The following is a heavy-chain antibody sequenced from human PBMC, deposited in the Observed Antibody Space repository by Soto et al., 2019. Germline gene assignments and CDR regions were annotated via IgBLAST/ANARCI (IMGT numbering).Heavy chain of an antibody. D-gene: IGHD2-2*01. CDR3: AKAVVPAAMSGTQGNDHGMDV. CDR1: GFPFSRFG. V-gene: IGHV3-30*18. CDR2: ISYDGSSK. J-gene: IGHJ6*02. Sequence: QVQLVESGGGVVQPGRSLRLSCAASGFPFSRFGMHWVRQAPGKGLEWVAVISYDGSSKHYADSVKGRFTISRDNSKDTLYLQMNSLRPEDTAVYYCAKAVVPAAMSGTQGNDHGMDVWGQGTTVTLS.